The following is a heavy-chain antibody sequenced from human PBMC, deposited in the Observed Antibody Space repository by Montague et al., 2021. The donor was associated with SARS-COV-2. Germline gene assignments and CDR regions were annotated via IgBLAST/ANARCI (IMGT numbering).Heavy chain of an antibody. V-gene: IGHV2-5*02. D-gene: IGHD4-17*01. CDR1: GFSLNTSGEG. CDR3: ASYGDYGSWFDP. Sequence: VKPTQTLTLTCTFSGFSLNTSGEGVGWVRQPPGKALEWLALIYWDDDKRYSPSLKSRSTISKDTTKNEVVLTVANMDPVDTATYYCASYGDYGSWFDPWGQGTLVTVSS. CDR2: IYWDDDK. J-gene: IGHJ5*02.